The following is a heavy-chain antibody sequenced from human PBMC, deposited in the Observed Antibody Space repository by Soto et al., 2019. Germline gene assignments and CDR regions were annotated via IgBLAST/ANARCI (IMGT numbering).Heavy chain of an antibody. CDR3: ARGDRGGSGSPASYYYSGLDV. CDR2: VSAGGDMT. J-gene: IGHJ6*02. Sequence: DVQLLESGGHLVQPGGSLRLSCAASGFTFSSYAMSWVRQAPGKGLEWVSSVSAGGDMTYYSDSVKGRFTISRENSNNARCLQMNSLRSEDTALYYCARGDRGGSGSPASYYYSGLDVWGPGTTVTVS. CDR1: GFTFSSYA. D-gene: IGHD3-10*01. V-gene: IGHV3-23*01.